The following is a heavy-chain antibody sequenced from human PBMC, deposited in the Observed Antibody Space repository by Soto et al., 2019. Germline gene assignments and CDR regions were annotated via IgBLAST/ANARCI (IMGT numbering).Heavy chain of an antibody. CDR2: IYYSGST. CDR1: GGYISSSSYY. D-gene: IGHD3-10*01. CDR3: ALYGSGSYYWPYYYGMDV. J-gene: IGHJ6*02. V-gene: IGHV4-39*01. Sequence: PSETLSLTCPVSGGYISSSSYYWGWIRQPPGKGLEWIGSIYYSGSTYYNPSLKSRVTISVDTSKNQFSLKLSSVTAADTAVYYCALYGSGSYYWPYYYGMDVWGQGTTVTVSS.